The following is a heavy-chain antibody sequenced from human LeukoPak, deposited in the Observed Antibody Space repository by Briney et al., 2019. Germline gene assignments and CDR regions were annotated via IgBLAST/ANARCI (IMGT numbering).Heavy chain of an antibody. Sequence: PGGSLRLSCAASGFTFSSYAMSWVRQAPGKGLEWVSAISGSGGSTYYADSVKGRFTISRDNSKNTLYLQMNSLRAEDTAVYYCAKLSRPTNIAAAGPYYYYGMDVWGQGTTVTVSS. CDR2: ISGSGGST. J-gene: IGHJ6*02. CDR1: GFTFSSYA. D-gene: IGHD6-13*01. CDR3: AKLSRPTNIAAAGPYYYYGMDV. V-gene: IGHV3-23*01.